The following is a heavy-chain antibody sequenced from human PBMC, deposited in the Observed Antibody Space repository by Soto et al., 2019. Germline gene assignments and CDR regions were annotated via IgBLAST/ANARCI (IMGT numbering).Heavy chain of an antibody. CDR2: IYHSGST. D-gene: IGHD5-12*01. Sequence: SETLSLTCAVSGGSISSGGYSWSWIRQPPGKGLEWIGYIYHSGSTYYNPSLQSRVTISVDRSKNQFSLKLSSVTAAETAVYYCARTATNLFDPWGQGTLVTV. CDR3: ARTATNLFDP. CDR1: GGSISSGGYS. V-gene: IGHV4-30-2*01. J-gene: IGHJ5*02.